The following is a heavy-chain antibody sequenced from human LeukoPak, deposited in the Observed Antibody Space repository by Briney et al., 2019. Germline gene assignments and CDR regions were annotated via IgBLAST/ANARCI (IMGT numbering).Heavy chain of an antibody. CDR3: ARALSRARRWLDR. Sequence: SETLSLTCAVYGGSFSGYYWSWLRQPPGKGLEGIGEINHSGSTNTNPSLKRRVTLSVDTSKNQFSLKLSSVTAADTAVYYCARALSRARRWLDRWGQGTLVTVSS. CDR1: GGSFSGYY. V-gene: IGHV4-34*01. J-gene: IGHJ5*02. CDR2: INHSGST.